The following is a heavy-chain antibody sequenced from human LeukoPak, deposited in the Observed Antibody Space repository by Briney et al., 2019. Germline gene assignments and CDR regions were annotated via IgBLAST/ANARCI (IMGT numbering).Heavy chain of an antibody. CDR1: GGTFSSYA. CDR3: AGSHDGYNYRGAFDI. D-gene: IGHD5-12*01. Sequence: GASVKVSCKASGGTFSSYAISWVRQAPGQGLEWMGRIIPILGIANYAQKFQGRVTITADKSTSTAYMELSSLRSEDTAVYYCAGSHDGYNYRGAFDIWGQGTMVTVSS. J-gene: IGHJ3*02. CDR2: IIPILGIA. V-gene: IGHV1-69*04.